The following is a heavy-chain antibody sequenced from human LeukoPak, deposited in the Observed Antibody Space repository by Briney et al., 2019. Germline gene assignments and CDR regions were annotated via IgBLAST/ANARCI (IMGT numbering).Heavy chain of an antibody. J-gene: IGHJ4*02. V-gene: IGHV3-23*01. CDR1: GFTFSSYW. CDR2: ISGSGGST. Sequence: PGGSLRLSCAASGFTFSSYWMSWVRQAPGKGLEWVSAISGSGGSTYYADSVKGRFTISRDNSKNTLYLQMNSLRAEDTAVYYCARGAGSYLVAGYWGQGTLVTVSS. CDR3: ARGAGSYLVAGY. D-gene: IGHD1-26*01.